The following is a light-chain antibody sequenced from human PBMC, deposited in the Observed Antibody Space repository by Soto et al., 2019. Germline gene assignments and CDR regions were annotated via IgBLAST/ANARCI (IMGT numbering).Light chain of an antibody. J-gene: IGKJ1*01. CDR2: AAS. V-gene: IGKV1-39*01. Sequence: DIQMTQSPSSLSASVGDRVTITCRASQSISSYLNWYQQKPGKAPKLLIYAASTLESGVPSRFSGRGSGSDFTLTISSLRPEDFATYSCQQSYGSPLTFAQGTKVDI. CDR1: QSISSY. CDR3: QQSYGSPLT.